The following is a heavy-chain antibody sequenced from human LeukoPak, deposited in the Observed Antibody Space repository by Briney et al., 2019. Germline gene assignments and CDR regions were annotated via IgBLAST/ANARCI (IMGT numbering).Heavy chain of an antibody. CDR1: GFTFSSYG. Sequence: GGSLRLSCAASGFTFSSYGMSWVRQAPGKGLEWVSAISGSGGSTYYADSVKGRFTISRDNSKNTLYLQMNSLRAEETDVYYCAKNYYYGSGSYFIYYFNYWGQGTLVTVSS. V-gene: IGHV3-23*01. D-gene: IGHD3-10*01. J-gene: IGHJ4*02. CDR3: AKNYYYGSGSYFIYYFNY. CDR2: ISGSGGST.